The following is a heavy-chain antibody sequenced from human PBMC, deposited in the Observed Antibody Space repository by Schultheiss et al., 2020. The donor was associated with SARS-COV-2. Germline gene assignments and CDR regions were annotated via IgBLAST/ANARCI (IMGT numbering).Heavy chain of an antibody. V-gene: IGHV1-69*13. Sequence: SVKVSCKASGGTFSSYAISWVRQAPGQGLEWMGGIIPIFGTANYAQKFQGRVTITADESTSTAYMELSTLRSEDTAVYYCARDRYDFWSGYVSYWYFDLWGRGTLVTVSS. CDR1: GGTFSSYA. CDR3: ARDRYDFWSGYVSYWYFDL. CDR2: IIPIFGTA. D-gene: IGHD3-3*01. J-gene: IGHJ2*01.